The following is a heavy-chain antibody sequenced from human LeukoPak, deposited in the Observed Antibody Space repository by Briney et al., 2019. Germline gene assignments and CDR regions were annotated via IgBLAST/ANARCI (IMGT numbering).Heavy chain of an antibody. J-gene: IGHJ4*02. CDR1: GGSFSGYY. D-gene: IGHD6-19*01. V-gene: IGHV4-34*01. Sequence: SETLSLTCAVYGGSFSGYYWSWIRQPPGKGLEWIGEINHSGSTNYNPSLKSRVTISVDTSKNQFSLKLSSVTAADTAVYYCARLSTTAIAVAGIFDYWGQGTLVTVSS. CDR3: ARLSTTAIAVAGIFDY. CDR2: INHSGST.